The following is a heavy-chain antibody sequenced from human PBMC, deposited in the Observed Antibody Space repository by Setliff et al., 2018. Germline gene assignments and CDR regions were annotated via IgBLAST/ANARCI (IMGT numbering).Heavy chain of an antibody. D-gene: IGHD5-18*01. Sequence: SVKVSCKASGGTFSSYAISWVRQAPGQGLEWMGGLIPIFGTANYAQRFQGRVTITTDESTSTAYMELSSLRSEDTAVYYCARTTTPSWIQLWFDYWGQGTLVTVSS. CDR3: ARTTTPSWIQLWFDY. J-gene: IGHJ4*02. V-gene: IGHV1-69*05. CDR2: LIPIFGTA. CDR1: GGTFSSYA.